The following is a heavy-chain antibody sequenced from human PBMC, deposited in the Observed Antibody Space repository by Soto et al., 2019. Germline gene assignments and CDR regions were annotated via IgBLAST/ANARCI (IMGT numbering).Heavy chain of an antibody. D-gene: IGHD3-10*01. CDR1: GGTFSSYY. V-gene: IGHV4-59*01. J-gene: IGHJ6*02. CDR3: ARGTMVRFGFYYYGMDV. CDR2: IFYSGTT. Sequence: SETLSLTCTVSGGTFSSYYWSWIRQSPGKGLEWIGYIFYSGTTSYNPSLKSRVTMSVDTSKNQFSLNLSSVTAADTALYFCARGTMVRFGFYYYGMDVWGQGTTVTVSS.